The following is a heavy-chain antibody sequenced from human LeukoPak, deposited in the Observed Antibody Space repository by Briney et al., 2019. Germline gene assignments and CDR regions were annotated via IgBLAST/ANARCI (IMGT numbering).Heavy chain of an antibody. CDR2: IYYSGRT. CDR3: ASAYYDILGGHFDY. Sequence: SETLSLTCTVSYGSISDISYYWGWIRQPPGKGLEWIGSIYYSGRTYYNSSLKSRVTISVDTSKNQFSLKVTSMTAADTAVYYCASAYYDILGGHFDYWGQGTLVTVSS. D-gene: IGHD3-9*01. J-gene: IGHJ4*02. CDR1: YGSISDISYY. V-gene: IGHV4-39*07.